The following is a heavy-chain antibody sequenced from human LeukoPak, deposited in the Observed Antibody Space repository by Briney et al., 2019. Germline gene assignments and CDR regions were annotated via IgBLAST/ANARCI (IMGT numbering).Heavy chain of an antibody. D-gene: IGHD1-26*01. V-gene: IGHV3-48*01. CDR1: GFTFISYA. CDR2: ISSLSGTI. J-gene: IGHJ4*02. CDR3: ARDQGGGTSY. Sequence: GTSLRLSCAASGFTFISYAIHWVRQAPGEGLEWVSYISSLSGTIYYADSVKGRFTISRDNAKNSLYLQMDSLRVEDTAIYYCARDQGGGTSYWGQGTLVTVSS.